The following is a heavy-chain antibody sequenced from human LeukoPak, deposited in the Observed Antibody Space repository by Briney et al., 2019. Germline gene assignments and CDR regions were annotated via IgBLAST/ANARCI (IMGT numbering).Heavy chain of an antibody. CDR1: GFTFSHYA. CDR2: ISGSGGST. Sequence: GGSLRLSCAASGFTFSHYAMSWVRQAPGKGLEWVSAISGSGGSTYYADSVKGRFTISRDNSKNTLYLQMHSLRAEDTAVYYCAKDLGIQQLVFPFDYWGQGTLVTVSS. V-gene: IGHV3-23*01. CDR3: AKDLGIQQLVFPFDY. J-gene: IGHJ4*02. D-gene: IGHD6-13*01.